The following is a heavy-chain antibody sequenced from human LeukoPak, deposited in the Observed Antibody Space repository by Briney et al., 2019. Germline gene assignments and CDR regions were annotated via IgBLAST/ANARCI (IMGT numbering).Heavy chain of an antibody. D-gene: IGHD1-26*01. Sequence: PSETLSLTCTVSGGSISSSSYYWGWFRQPPGKGLEWIGSIYYSGSTYYNPSLKSRVTISVDTSKNQFSLKLSSVTAADTAVYYCARHVEVGAQGLFDYWGQGTLVTVSS. CDR3: ARHVEVGAQGLFDY. V-gene: IGHV4-39*01. J-gene: IGHJ4*02. CDR1: GGSISSSSYY. CDR2: IYYSGST.